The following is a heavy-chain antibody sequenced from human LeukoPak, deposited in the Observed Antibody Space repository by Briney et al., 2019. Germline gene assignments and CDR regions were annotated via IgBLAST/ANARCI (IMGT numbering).Heavy chain of an antibody. CDR3: ARATLAYYYYYYMDV. V-gene: IGHV3-7*01. Sequence: GGSLRLSCAASGFTFSSYWMSWVRQAPGKGLEWVANIKEDGSEKDYVDSVKGRFTISRDNAKNTLYLQMNSLRAEDTAVYYCARATLAYYYYYYMDVWGKGTTVTVSS. J-gene: IGHJ6*03. CDR2: IKEDGSEK. CDR1: GFTFSSYW.